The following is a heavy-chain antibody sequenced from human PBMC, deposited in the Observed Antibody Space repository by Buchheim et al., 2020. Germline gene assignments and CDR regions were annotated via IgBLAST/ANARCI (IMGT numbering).Heavy chain of an antibody. D-gene: IGHD4-23*01. Sequence: EVQLVESGGGLVQPGGSLRLSCAASGFTFSSYEMNWVRQAPGKGLEWVSYISSSGSTIYYADSVKGRFTISRDTAKNSLYLQMNSLRVEDTGLYYCARADGSDSGVYFDSWGQGTL. CDR2: ISSSGSTI. CDR3: ARADGSDSGVYFDS. V-gene: IGHV3-48*03. CDR1: GFTFSSYE. J-gene: IGHJ4*02.